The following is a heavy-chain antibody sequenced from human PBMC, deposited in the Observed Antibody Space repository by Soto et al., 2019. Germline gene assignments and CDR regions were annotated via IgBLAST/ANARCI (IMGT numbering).Heavy chain of an antibody. V-gene: IGHV4-39*01. CDR3: ARRPKVVPFAVNAFAI. CDR1: DGSSSSSSDY. J-gene: IGHJ3*02. Sequence: SDTCSVGDGSSSSSSDYCNRKSKPPGKGLEWIGSVYYSGTTYYNPSLKRRVTISVDTYNQFSLKLSSVTAADTAFYYFARRPKVVPFAVNAFAIWVQGTTVPVSS. D-gene: IGHD2-2*01. CDR2: VYYSGTT.